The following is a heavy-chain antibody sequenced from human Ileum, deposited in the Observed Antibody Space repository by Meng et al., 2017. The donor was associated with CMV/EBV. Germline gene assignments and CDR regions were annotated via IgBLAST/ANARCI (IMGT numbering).Heavy chain of an antibody. CDR2: ISYSGSA. CDR3: ATRVPNSVNFYAVFDY. Sequence: HVQRQESGPGLVGPSQTLSLTCTVSGDSVSSANYFWSWIRQSPGKGLEWIGYISYSGSAYYNPSLKSRITISLDTSKNQLSLRLTSVSAADSAVYYCATRVPNSVNFYAVFDYWGQGTLVTVSS. D-gene: IGHD2/OR15-2a*01. CDR1: GDSVSSANYF. V-gene: IGHV4-30-4*08. J-gene: IGHJ4*02.